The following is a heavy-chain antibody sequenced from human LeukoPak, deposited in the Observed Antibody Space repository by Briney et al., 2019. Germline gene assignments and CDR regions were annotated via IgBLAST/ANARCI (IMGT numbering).Heavy chain of an antibody. V-gene: IGHV4-34*01. J-gene: IGHJ4*02. D-gene: IGHD3-10*01. CDR3: ARVLWFGELYP. CDR1: GRSFSGYY. CDR2: INHSGST. Sequence: PSETLSLTCAVYGRSFSGYYWSWIRQPPGKGLEWIGEINHSGSTNYNPSLKSRVTISVDTSKNQFSLKLSSVTAADTAVYYCARVLWFGELYPWGQGTLVTVSS.